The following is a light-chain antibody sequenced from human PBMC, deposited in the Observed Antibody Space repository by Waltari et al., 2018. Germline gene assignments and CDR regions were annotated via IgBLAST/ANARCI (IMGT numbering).Light chain of an antibody. J-gene: IGKJ1*01. V-gene: IGKV3-20*01. CDR1: QSVSSSY. Sequence: DIVLTQSPGTLSLSPGERATLSCRASQSVSSSYLAWYQQRPGQAPSLLIYGASDRATGIPHGFSGSGSGAHFTLTISRLEPEDFAVYFCQQSFTSPWTFGQGTKVEIK. CDR2: GAS. CDR3: QQSFTSPWT.